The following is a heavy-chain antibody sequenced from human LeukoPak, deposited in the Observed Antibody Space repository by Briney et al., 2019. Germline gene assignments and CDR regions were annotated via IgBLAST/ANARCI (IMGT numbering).Heavy chain of an antibody. CDR1: GYTFTSYG. Sequence: ASVKVSCKASGYTFTSYGISWVRQAPGQGLEWMGWISAYNGNTNYAQKLQGRVTMTTDTSTSTAYMELGSLRSDDTAVYYCARDVDIVVVPAAMGLYYYYYMDVWGKGTTVTVSS. J-gene: IGHJ6*03. D-gene: IGHD2-2*01. V-gene: IGHV1-18*01. CDR3: ARDVDIVVVPAAMGLYYYYYMDV. CDR2: ISAYNGNT.